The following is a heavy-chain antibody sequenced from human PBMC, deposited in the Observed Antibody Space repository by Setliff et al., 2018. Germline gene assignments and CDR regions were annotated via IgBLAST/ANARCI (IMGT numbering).Heavy chain of an antibody. CDR1: GGSISSSSYY. Sequence: SETLSLTCTVSGGSISSSSYYWGWIRQPPGKGLEWIGSIYYSGSTHYNPALKSRVTISVDTSKNQFSLKLNSVTAADTAVYYCARDLHGYNYFDYWGQGTRVTVS. CDR2: IYYSGST. V-gene: IGHV4-39*07. CDR3: ARDLHGYNYFDY. D-gene: IGHD5-12*01. J-gene: IGHJ4*02.